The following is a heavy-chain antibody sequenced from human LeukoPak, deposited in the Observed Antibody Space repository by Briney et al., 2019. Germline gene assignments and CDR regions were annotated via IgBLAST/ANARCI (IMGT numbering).Heavy chain of an antibody. J-gene: IGHJ5*02. Sequence: ASAKVSCKASGYTFTSYAIHWVRQAPGQRLEWMGWINAGSGNTKYLEEFQGRVTITRDTAASTAYMELSSLRSEDMAVYYCARGIAVAMSWFDPWGQGTLVTVSS. D-gene: IGHD6-19*01. CDR3: ARGIAVAMSWFDP. CDR2: INAGSGNT. CDR1: GYTFTSYA. V-gene: IGHV1-3*03.